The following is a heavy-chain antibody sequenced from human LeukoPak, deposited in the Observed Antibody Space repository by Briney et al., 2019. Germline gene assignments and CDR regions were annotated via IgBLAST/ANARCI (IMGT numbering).Heavy chain of an antibody. D-gene: IGHD2-21*01. V-gene: IGHV1-69*02. CDR3: AETYCGGDCYSAADYYYMDV. CDR2: IIPILGIA. Sequence: ASVKVSCKASGGTFSSYTISWVRQAPGQGLEWMGRIIPILGIANYAQKFQGRVTITADKSTSTAYMELSSLRSEDTAVYYCAETYCGGDCYSAADYYYMDVWGKGTTVTVSS. CDR1: GGTFSSYT. J-gene: IGHJ6*03.